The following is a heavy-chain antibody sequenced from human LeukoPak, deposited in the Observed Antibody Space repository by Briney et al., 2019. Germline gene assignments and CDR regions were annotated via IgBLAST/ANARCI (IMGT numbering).Heavy chain of an antibody. Sequence: ASVTVYCKASGYTFTGYYMHWVRQAPGQGLEWMGRINPNSGGTNYAQKFQGWVTMTRDTSISTAYMELSRLRSGDTAVYYCARDRCSGGSCGWFDPWGQGTLVTVSS. CDR1: GYTFTGYY. D-gene: IGHD2-15*01. CDR2: INPNSGGT. CDR3: ARDRCSGGSCGWFDP. J-gene: IGHJ5*02. V-gene: IGHV1-2*04.